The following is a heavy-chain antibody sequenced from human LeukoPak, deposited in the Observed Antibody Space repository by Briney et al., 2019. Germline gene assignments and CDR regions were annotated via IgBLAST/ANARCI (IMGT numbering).Heavy chain of an antibody. J-gene: IGHJ4*02. V-gene: IGHV2-70*04. CDR1: GLLLSTHAIR. CDR3: ALSLNNAAYFYY. CDR2: IDWDDDE. D-gene: IGHD1/OR15-1a*01. Sequence: SGPTLVEPTQTLTLTCTFSGLLLSTHAIRVSWIRQPPGKALEWLARIDWDDDESYSRPLRTRLTISKDTSKNQVVLTMTNMDPADTATYYCALSLNNAAYFYYWGQGTLVTVSS.